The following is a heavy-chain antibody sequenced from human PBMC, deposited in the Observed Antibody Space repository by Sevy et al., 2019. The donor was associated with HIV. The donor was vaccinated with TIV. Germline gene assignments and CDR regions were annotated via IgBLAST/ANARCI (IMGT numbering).Heavy chain of an antibody. D-gene: IGHD3-10*01. J-gene: IGHJ6*02. CDR1: GGSISSDSYY. Sequence: SETLSLTCIVSGGSISSDSYYWGWIRQPPGKGLEWIGSIYYTGSTYYNPSLKSRVTISSDTSKDQFSLRLSSVTAADTALDFWARPSGLYYYYAMDVWGQGTTVTVSS. V-gene: IGHV4-39*01. CDR2: IYYTGST. CDR3: ARPSGLYYYYAMDV.